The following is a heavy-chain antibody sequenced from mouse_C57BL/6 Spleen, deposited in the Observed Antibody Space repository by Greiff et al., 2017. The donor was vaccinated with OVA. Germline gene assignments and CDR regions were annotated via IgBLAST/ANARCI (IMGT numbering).Heavy chain of an antibody. Sequence: VQLQQPGAELVKPGASVKLSCKASGYTFTSYWMQWVKQRPGQGLEWIGEIDPSDSYTNYNQKFKGKATLTVDTSSSTAYMQLSSLTSEDSAVYYCARGERDYWGQGTTLTVSS. CDR2: IDPSDSYT. CDR3: ARGERDY. V-gene: IGHV1-50*01. J-gene: IGHJ2*01. CDR1: GYTFTSYW.